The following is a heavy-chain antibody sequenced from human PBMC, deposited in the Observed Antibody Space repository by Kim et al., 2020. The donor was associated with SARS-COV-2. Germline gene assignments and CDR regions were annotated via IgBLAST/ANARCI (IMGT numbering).Heavy chain of an antibody. CDR2: IYYSGST. V-gene: IGHV4-59*13. CDR1: GGSISSYY. CDR3: ARDDPYGSGIGGGDAFDI. Sequence: SETLSLTCTVSGGSISSYYWSWIRQPPGKGLEWIGYIYYSGSTNYNPSLKSRVTISVDTSKNQFSLKLSSVTAADTAVYYCARDDPYGSGIGGGDAFDIWGQGTMVTVSS. D-gene: IGHD3-10*01. J-gene: IGHJ3*02.